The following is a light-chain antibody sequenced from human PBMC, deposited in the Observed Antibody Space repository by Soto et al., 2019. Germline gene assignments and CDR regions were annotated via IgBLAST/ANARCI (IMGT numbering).Light chain of an antibody. CDR3: QQYHDWPL. CDR2: GAS. V-gene: IGKV3D-15*01. CDR1: ESIGSK. J-gene: IGKJ3*01. Sequence: EIVMTQSPAALSMSPGERATLFCGASESIGSKLAWYQQKPGQAPRLLIYGASTRATGIPARFSGSGSGTDFTLTITSLQSEDFAVYYCQQYHDWPLFGPGTKMDIK.